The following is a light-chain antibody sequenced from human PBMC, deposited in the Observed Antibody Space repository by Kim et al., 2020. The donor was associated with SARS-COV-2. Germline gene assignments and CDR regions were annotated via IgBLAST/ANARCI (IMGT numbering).Light chain of an antibody. J-gene: IGKJ2*01. CDR1: QGVSATA. Sequence: PGEGATLSCRASQGVSATALTWYQQKPGQAPRLLIYGTSKRASGVPDRFSGSGYQTDFTLTISRLEPEDFAVYYCQQYGRSPPYSFGQGTKLEI. CDR3: QQYGRSPPYS. V-gene: IGKV3-20*01. CDR2: GTS.